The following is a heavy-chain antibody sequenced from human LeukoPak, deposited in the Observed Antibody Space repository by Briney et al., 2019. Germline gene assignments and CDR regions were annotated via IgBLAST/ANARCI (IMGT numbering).Heavy chain of an antibody. CDR1: GGSFSGYY. J-gene: IGHJ4*02. V-gene: IGHV4-34*01. CDR2: INHIGST. D-gene: IGHD3-10*01. CDR3: ARGRVYYGSGSYYPLDY. Sequence: PSETLSLTCAVHGGSFSGYYSSSIRQPPQKGLEWIGEINHIGSTNYNPPLQCRVTLSVPTSKTLFSLKLSSVSAADTAVYYCARGRVYYGSGSYYPLDYWGQGTLVTVSS.